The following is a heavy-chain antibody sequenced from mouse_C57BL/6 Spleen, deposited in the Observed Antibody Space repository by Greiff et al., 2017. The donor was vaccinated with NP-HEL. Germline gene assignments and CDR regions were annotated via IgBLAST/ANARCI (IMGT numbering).Heavy chain of an antibody. CDR1: GYTFTSYW. J-gene: IGHJ3*01. CDR2: IHPNSGST. CDR3: ANNYYGSSSFAY. D-gene: IGHD1-1*01. V-gene: IGHV1-64*01. Sequence: VQLQQPGAELVKPGASVKLSCKASGYTFTSYWMHWVKQRPGQGLEWIGMIHPNSGSTNYNEKFKSKATLTVDKSSSTAYMQLSSLTSGDSAVYYCANNYYGSSSFAYWGQGTLVTVSA.